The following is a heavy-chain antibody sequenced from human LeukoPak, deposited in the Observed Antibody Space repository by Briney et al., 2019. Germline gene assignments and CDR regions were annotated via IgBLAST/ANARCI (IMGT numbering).Heavy chain of an antibody. CDR1: GFSVTSKY. V-gene: IGHV3-33*08. J-gene: IGHJ4*02. D-gene: IGHD6-6*01. CDR3: SRYNTSSWNY. CDR2: ISYEGSLK. Sequence: GGSPRLSCAASGFSVTSKYMNWVRQAPGKGLEWVAVISYEGSLKYYADSVKGRFTISRDTSKNMLYLQMNSLRAEDTAVYYCSRYNTSSWNYWGQGTLVTVSS.